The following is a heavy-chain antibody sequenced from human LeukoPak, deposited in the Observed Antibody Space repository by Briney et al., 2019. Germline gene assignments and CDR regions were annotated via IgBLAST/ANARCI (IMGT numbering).Heavy chain of an antibody. V-gene: IGHV4-39*01. CDR3: ARQDIVVGALRGDAFDI. J-gene: IGHJ3*02. D-gene: IGHD2-15*01. Sequence: PSETLSLTCTVPGGSISSSSYYWGWIRQPPGKGLEWIGSIYYSGSTYYNPSLKSRVTISVDTSKNQFSLKLSSVTAADTAVYYCARQDIVVGALRGDAFDIWGQGTMVTVSS. CDR2: IYYSGST. CDR1: GGSISSSSYY.